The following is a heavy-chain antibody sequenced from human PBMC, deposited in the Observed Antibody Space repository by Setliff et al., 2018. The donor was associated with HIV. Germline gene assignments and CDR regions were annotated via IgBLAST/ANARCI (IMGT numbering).Heavy chain of an antibody. CDR2: LYHTGTT. J-gene: IGHJ3*02. CDR3: ATPGAYYNFWSGSGDAFDI. Sequence: PSETLSLTCAVYGGSFSGYYWSWIRQPPGKGLEWVGTLYHTGTTDYNPSLKSRVTISVDTSKNQFSLRLTSVTAADTAVYYCATPGAYYNFWSGSGDAFDIWGQGTMVTVSS. D-gene: IGHD3-3*01. CDR1: GGSFSGYY. V-gene: IGHV4-34*01.